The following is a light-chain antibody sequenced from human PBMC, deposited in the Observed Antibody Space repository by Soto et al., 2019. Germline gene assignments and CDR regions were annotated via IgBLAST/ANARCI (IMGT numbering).Light chain of an antibody. V-gene: IGKV3-15*01. J-gene: IGKJ4*02. CDR3: QQYDNSPPRT. CDR2: GAS. CDR1: HSVGSN. Sequence: EVVMTQSPATLSVSPGEKATLSCRASHSVGSNLAWYQQKPGQAPRLLIYGASSRAMGIPARFSGSGSGTPFTLTICSLQSEDFAVYSCQQYDNSPPRTFGGGTKVDI.